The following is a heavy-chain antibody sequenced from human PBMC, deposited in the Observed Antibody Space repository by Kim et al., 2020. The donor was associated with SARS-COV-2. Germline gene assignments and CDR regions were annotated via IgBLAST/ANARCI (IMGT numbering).Heavy chain of an antibody. V-gene: IGHV3-23*01. CDR3: AKDLTSGFGELPDY. Sequence: GGSLRLSCAASGFTFSSYAMSWVRQAPGKGLEWVSAISGSGGSTYYADSVKGRFTISRDNSKNTLYLQMNSLRAEDTAVYYCAKDLTSGFGELPDYWGQGTLVTVSS. CDR2: ISGSGGST. D-gene: IGHD3-10*01. CDR1: GFTFSSYA. J-gene: IGHJ4*02.